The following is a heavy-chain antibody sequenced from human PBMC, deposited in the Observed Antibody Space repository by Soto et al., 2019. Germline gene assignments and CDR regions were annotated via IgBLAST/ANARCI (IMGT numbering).Heavy chain of an antibody. V-gene: IGHV3-53*01. J-gene: IGHJ4*02. CDR1: GFSVTSNY. CDR3: ARGTWGISWPNFFDY. Sequence: GGSLRLSCTAPGFSVTSNYMSWVRQAPGKGLEWVSVIYAGGSTSYADSVKGRFTVSRDNSNNTLFLQLNSLRVEDTALYYCARGTWGISWPNFFDYWGQGVLVTVSS. CDR2: IYAGGST. D-gene: IGHD6-13*01.